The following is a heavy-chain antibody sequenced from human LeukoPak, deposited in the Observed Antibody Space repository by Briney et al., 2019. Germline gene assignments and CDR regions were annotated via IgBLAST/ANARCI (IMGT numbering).Heavy chain of an antibody. CDR1: GFTFSDHY. D-gene: IGHD3-3*01. CDR2: SRNKANSYTT. J-gene: IGHJ4*02. CDR3: ARGFCGFDS. V-gene: IGHV3-72*01. Sequence: GGSLRLPCAVSGFTFSDHYMDWVRQAPGKGLEWVGRSRNKANSYTTEYAASVKGRFTISRDDSKNSLYLQMNSLKIEDTAVYYCARGFCGFDSWGQGTLVTVSS.